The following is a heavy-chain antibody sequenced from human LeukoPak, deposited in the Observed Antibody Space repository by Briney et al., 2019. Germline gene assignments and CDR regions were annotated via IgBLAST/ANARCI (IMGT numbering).Heavy chain of an antibody. V-gene: IGHV3-7*01. Sequence: GGSLRLSCAASGFTFSSYAMHWVRQAPGKGLEWVANINQDGSEKYYVDSVKGRFTVSRDNAKNSLYLQMNSLRAEDTAVYYCARDHLVVVPAADVWGQGTTVAVSS. D-gene: IGHD2-2*01. CDR2: INQDGSEK. J-gene: IGHJ6*02. CDR3: ARDHLVVVPAADV. CDR1: GFTFSSYA.